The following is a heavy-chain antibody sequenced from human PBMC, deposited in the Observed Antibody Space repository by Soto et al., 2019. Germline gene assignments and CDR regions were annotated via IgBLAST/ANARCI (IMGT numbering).Heavy chain of an antibody. V-gene: IGHV1-8*01. CDR3: ARERSSGAVGT. CDR2: MNPNSGNT. CDR1: GYTFTSYD. D-gene: IGHD2-15*01. J-gene: IGHJ3*01. Sequence: QVQLVQSGAEVKKPGASVKVSCKTSGYTFTSYDINWVRQATGQGLEWMGWMNPNSGNTAYAQKFQGRVTMTRNTSISTASVELSSMRSEDTAVYYCARERSSGAVGTWGQGTMVSVPS.